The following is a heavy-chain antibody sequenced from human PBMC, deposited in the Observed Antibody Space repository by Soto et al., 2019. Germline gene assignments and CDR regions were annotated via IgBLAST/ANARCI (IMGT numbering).Heavy chain of an antibody. Sequence: VSLSGTVAGGNISSSSYYWGWISQPPGKGLEWIGSIYYSGSTYYNPSLKSRVTISVDTSKNQFSLKLSSVTAADTAVYYCASPITMVRGLYGMDVWGQGTTVPVFS. CDR3: ASPITMVRGLYGMDV. J-gene: IGHJ6*02. CDR1: GGNISSSSYY. CDR2: IYYSGST. V-gene: IGHV4-39*01. D-gene: IGHD3-10*01.